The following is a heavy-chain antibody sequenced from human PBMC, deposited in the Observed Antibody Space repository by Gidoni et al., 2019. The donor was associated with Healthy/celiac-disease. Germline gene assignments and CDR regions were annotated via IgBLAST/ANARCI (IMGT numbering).Heavy chain of an antibody. CDR2: INPTGGST. D-gene: IGHD3-22*01. CDR3: ARDLYYDSSGYFPSDY. CDR1: GYTFTSYY. Sequence: ASGYTFTSYYMHWVRQAPGQGLEWMGIINPTGGSTSYAQKFQGRVTLTRDTSTSTVYMELSSLRSEDTAVYYCARDLYYDSSGYFPSDYWGQGTLVTVSS. V-gene: IGHV1-46*01. J-gene: IGHJ4*02.